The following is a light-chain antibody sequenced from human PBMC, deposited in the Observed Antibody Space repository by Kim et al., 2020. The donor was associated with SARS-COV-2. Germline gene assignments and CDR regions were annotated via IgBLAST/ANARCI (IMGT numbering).Light chain of an antibody. CDR1: TLGDKY. J-gene: IGLJ2*01. Sequence: SYELAQPPSVSVSPGQTATITCSGDTLGDKYACWYQQKPGQSPVLVIYEGTERPSGIPERFSGSKSGTTATLTISGTQAMDEADYYCQAWDSRTVIFGGGTKVTVL. CDR2: EGT. V-gene: IGLV3-1*01. CDR3: QAWDSRTVI.